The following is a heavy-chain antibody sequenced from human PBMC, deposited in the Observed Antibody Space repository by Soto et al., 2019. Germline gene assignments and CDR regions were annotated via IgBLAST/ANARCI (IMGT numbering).Heavy chain of an antibody. CDR2: ITSSSSYI. Sequence: GGSLRLSCAASGFTFNTYSMNWVRQAPGKGLEWVSSITSSSSYIYYADSVKGRFTISRDNAKNSLYLQMNSPRAEDTAVYYCARDLGVAGTGAFEIWGQGTMVTVSS. J-gene: IGHJ3*02. D-gene: IGHD6-19*01. CDR1: GFTFNTYS. V-gene: IGHV3-21*01. CDR3: ARDLGVAGTGAFEI.